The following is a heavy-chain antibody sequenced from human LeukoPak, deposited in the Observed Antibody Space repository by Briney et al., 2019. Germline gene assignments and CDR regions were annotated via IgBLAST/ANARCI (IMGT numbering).Heavy chain of an antibody. Sequence: SETLSLTRTVSGGSISSTYFWAWIRQPPGKGLEWIAATHYSGTTYYKPSLRSRVTISVDTSANQFSLKLTSVTAADTAVYFCARLGYCSGGSCQHDFWGQGTLVTVSS. CDR3: ARLGYCSGGSCQHDF. D-gene: IGHD2-15*01. CDR2: THYSGTT. J-gene: IGHJ4*02. V-gene: IGHV4-39*01. CDR1: GGSISSTYF.